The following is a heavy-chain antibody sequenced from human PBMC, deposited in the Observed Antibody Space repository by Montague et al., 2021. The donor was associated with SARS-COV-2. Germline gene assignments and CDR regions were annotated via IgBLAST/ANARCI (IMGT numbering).Heavy chain of an antibody. J-gene: IGHJ3*02. D-gene: IGHD6-13*01. CDR3: ARVGRGSSWYEVAFDI. CDR1: GGSISRYS. Sequence: SETLSLTCTVYGGSISRYSWTWIRQPPGKGLEWIGYIYNSGSTNYNPSLTSRVTISVDTSKNQFSLKLSSVAAADTAVYYCARVGRGSSWYEVAFDIWGQGTMVTDSS. CDR2: IYNSGST. V-gene: IGHV4-59*01.